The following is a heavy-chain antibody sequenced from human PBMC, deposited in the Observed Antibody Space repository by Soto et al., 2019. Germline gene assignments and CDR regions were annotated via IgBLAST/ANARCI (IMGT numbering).Heavy chain of an antibody. CDR2: IDYTGST. D-gene: IGHD3-3*01. CDR1: GDSASSGSYY. J-gene: IGHJ4*02. Sequence: SETLSLTCTVSGDSASSGSYYWTWIRQPPGEGLEWIAYIDYTGSTNYNPSLKSRVTISVDTSKNQFSLKVNSVTAVDTAVYYCVRLWYYTVWATTNFDSWAQDDLVTVSA. V-gene: IGHV4-61*01. CDR3: VRLWYYTVWATTNFDS.